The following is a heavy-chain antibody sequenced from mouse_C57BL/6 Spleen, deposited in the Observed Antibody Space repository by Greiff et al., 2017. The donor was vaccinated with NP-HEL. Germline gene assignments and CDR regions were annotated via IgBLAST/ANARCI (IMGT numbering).Heavy chain of an antibody. CDR3: ASEGHYDPRDY. CDR2: IYPGSGSP. Sequence: VKLQQPGAELVKPGASVKMSCKASGYTFTSYWITWVKQRPGQGLEWIGNIYPGSGSPNYNEKFQGKATLTVDTSSSTAYMPLSSLTSEDSAVYYGASEGHYDPRDYWGQGTTLTVSS. J-gene: IGHJ2*01. V-gene: IGHV1-55*01. CDR1: GYTFTSYW. D-gene: IGHD2-4*01.